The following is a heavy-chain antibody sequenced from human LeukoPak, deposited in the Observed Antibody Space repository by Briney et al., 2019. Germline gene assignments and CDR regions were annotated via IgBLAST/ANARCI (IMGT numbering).Heavy chain of an antibody. J-gene: IGHJ1*01. D-gene: IGHD2/OR15-2a*01. Sequence: GASVKVSCKASGYTFTSYAMNWVRQAPGQGLEWMGIINPSGGSTIYAQKFQGRVTMTRDMSTSTVYMELSSLRSEDTAIYYCARGNSHLDHWGQGTLIIVSS. CDR1: GYTFTSYA. CDR3: ARGNSHLDH. CDR2: INPSGGST. V-gene: IGHV1-46*01.